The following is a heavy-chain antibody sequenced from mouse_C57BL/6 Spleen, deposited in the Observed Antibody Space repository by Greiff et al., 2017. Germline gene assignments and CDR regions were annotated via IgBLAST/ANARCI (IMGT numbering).Heavy chain of an antibody. CDR1: GYSFTGYF. Sequence: VHVKQSGPELVKPGDSVKISCTASGYSFTGYFMNWVLQSHGKSLEWIGRISPYNGDTFYNQKFTGKATLTVDKSSSPAHMELRSLTSEDSAVYYCARPCYGNSSYYFDDWGQGTTLTVSS. CDR2: ISPYNGDT. J-gene: IGHJ2*01. V-gene: IGHV1-20*01. D-gene: IGHD1-1*01. CDR3: ARPCYGNSSYYFDD.